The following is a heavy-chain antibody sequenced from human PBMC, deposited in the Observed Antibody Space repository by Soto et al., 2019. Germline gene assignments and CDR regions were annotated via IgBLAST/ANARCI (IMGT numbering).Heavy chain of an antibody. J-gene: IGHJ5*02. D-gene: IGHD3-3*01. V-gene: IGHV4-30-2*01. Sequence: PSETLSLTCAASSSSISSGGYSWSWIRQPPGKGLEWIVYIYHSGSTYYNPSLKSRVTISVDRSKNQFSLKLRSVTAADTAVYYCARGNYDFWSGYYNYWFEPWGQGTLVTVSS. CDR1: SSSISSGGYS. CDR3: ARGNYDFWSGYYNYWFEP. CDR2: IYHSGST.